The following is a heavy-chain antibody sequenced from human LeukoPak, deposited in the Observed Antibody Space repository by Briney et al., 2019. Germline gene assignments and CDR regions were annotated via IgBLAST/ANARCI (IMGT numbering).Heavy chain of an antibody. D-gene: IGHD3-10*01. CDR2: ISYDGANY. Sequence: GGSLRLSCAASGFRFSSFAMHWVRQAPGKGLEWLTYISYDGANYYYRDSVRGRFTISRDNSKKTLYLQMDSLTTGDTGVYYCARGEGIGDLDYWGQGTLVTVSP. CDR1: GFRFSSFA. J-gene: IGHJ4*02. CDR3: ARGEGIGDLDY. V-gene: IGHV3-30-3*01.